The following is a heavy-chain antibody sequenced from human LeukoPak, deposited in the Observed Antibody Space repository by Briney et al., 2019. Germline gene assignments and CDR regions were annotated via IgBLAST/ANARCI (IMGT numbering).Heavy chain of an antibody. CDR1: GGSISSGYYY. D-gene: IGHD6-6*01. CDR2: VFYSGST. V-gene: IGHV4-39*01. J-gene: IGHJ6*03. CDR3: TKNSPNVAARPDSHYYYNYMDV. Sequence: PSETLSLTCSVSGGSISSGYYYWGWIRQPPGKGLEWIGSVFYSGSTSYNPSFKSRITMSVDTSKDQFSLRLSTLTAADTAVLHCTKNSPNVAARPDSHYYYNYMDVWGKGTTVTVSS.